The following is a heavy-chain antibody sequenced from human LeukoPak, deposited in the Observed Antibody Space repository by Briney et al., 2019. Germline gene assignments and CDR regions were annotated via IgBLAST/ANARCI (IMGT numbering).Heavy chain of an antibody. D-gene: IGHD1-14*01. J-gene: IGHJ6*02. V-gene: IGHV3-15*01. Sequence: PGGSLRLSCAASGFTFSNAWMSWVRQAPGKGLEWVGRIKSKTDDGTTDYAAPVKGRFTISRDDSKNTLYLQMNSLKTEDTAVYYCAEGVDNYYYYGMDVWGQGALVTVSS. CDR2: IKSKTDDGTT. CDR3: AEGVDNYYYYGMDV. CDR1: GFTFSNAW.